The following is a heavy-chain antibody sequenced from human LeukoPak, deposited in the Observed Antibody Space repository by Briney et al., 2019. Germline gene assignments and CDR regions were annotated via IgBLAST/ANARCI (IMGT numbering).Heavy chain of an antibody. J-gene: IGHJ6*02. Sequence: PGGSLRLSCAASGFTFSSYAMNWVRQAPGKGLEWVSYISSSGSTIYYADSVKGRFTISRDNAKNSLYLQMNSLRAEDTAVYYCARPLGYCSGGSCYGDYYYGMDVWGQGTTVTVSS. D-gene: IGHD2-15*01. CDR2: ISSSGSTI. V-gene: IGHV3-48*03. CDR3: ARPLGYCSGGSCYGDYYYGMDV. CDR1: GFTFSSYA.